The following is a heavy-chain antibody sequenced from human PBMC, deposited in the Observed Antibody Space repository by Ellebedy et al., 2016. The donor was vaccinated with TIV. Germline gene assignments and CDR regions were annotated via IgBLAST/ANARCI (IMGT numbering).Heavy chain of an antibody. J-gene: IGHJ4*02. CDR3: ASSPSQGY. Sequence: ESLKISCAASGFTVSNNYMSWVRQAQGKGLEWVSVIYSGGNTFYAESVKGRFTISRDSSQNTLYLQMDSLRAEDTAVYYCASSPSQGYWGQGTLVTVSS. CDR1: GFTVSNNY. CDR2: IYSGGNT. V-gene: IGHV3-53*01.